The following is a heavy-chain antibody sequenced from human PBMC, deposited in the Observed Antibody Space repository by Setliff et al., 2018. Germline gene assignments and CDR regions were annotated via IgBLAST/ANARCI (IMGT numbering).Heavy chain of an antibody. CDR1: GYRLIEVS. V-gene: IGHV1-24*01. CDR2: FDPEDEET. CDR3: ARAQSWSGGPYYFDN. J-gene: IGHJ4*02. Sequence: ASVKVSCKVSGYRLIEVSMHWVRQAPGKGLEWMGGFDPEDEETVYAQKFQGRVTMTRSTSISTAYMDLSSLRFEDTAVYYCARAQSWSGGPYYFDNWGQGTLVTVSS. D-gene: IGHD3-3*01.